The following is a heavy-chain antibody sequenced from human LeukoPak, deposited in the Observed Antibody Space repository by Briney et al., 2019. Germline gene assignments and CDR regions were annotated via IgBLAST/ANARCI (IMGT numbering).Heavy chain of an antibody. V-gene: IGHV3-11*04. Sequence: PGGSLRLSCAASGFTFSDYYMSWIRQAPGKGLEWVSYISSSGSTIYYADSVKGRFTISRDNAKNSLYLQMNSLRAEDTAVYYCARDPQYYYDSSGYYPWYFDYWGQGTLVTVSS. CDR1: GFTFSDYY. CDR3: ARDPQYYYDSSGYYPWYFDY. J-gene: IGHJ4*02. CDR2: ISSSGSTI. D-gene: IGHD3-22*01.